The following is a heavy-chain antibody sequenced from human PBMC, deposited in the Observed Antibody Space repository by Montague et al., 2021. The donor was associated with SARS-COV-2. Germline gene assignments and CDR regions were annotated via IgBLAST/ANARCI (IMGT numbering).Heavy chain of an antibody. CDR3: ARDVVAAPGTFDY. D-gene: IGHD6-13*01. CDR1: GASISYFY. J-gene: IGHJ4*02. CDR2: VPASGST. V-gene: IGHV4-4*07. Sequence: SETLSLTCTVSGASISYFYWSWIRQPAGKGLEWIGRVPASGSTNYNPSLNSRVTMSVDTSKKQFSLRLSPVTAADTAVYYCARDVVAAPGTFDYWGQGTLVTVSS.